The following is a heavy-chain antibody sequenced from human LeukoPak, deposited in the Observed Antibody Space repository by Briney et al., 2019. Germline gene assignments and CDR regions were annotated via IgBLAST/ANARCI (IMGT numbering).Heavy chain of an antibody. D-gene: IGHD3-3*01. CDR3: ATDRGWRTSGYYLYYFEY. V-gene: IGHV3-7*01. Sequence: GGSLRLSCAASGFVFRNYFMSWVRQAPGKGLEWVASIKNDGSEIYYVDSVRGRYTISRDNTKNSLYLQMGSLRAEDTAVYYCATDRGWRTSGYYLYYFEYWGQGTLVTFSS. CDR1: GFVFRNYF. CDR2: IKNDGSEI. J-gene: IGHJ4*02.